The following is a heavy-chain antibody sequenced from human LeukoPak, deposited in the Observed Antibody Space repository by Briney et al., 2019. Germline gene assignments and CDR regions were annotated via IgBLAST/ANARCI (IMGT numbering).Heavy chain of an antibody. CDR2: ISGSGGGT. CDR1: GFTFSSYA. D-gene: IGHD6-13*01. V-gene: IGHV3-23*01. J-gene: IGHJ4*02. CDR3: AKDEGRRIAAAGTDY. Sequence: PGESLRLSCAASGFTFSSYAMSWVRQAPEKGLEWVSTISGSGGGTYYADSVKGRFTISRDDSKNTLYLQMNSLRAEDTAVYYCAKDEGRRIAAAGTDYWGQGTLVTVSS.